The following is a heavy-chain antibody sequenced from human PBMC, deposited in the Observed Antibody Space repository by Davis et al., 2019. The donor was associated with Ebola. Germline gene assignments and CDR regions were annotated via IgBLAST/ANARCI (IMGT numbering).Heavy chain of an antibody. CDR2: INHSGST. D-gene: IGHD6-13*01. Sequence: GSLRLSCAVYGGSFSGYYWSWIRQPPGKGLEWIGEINHSGSTNYNPSLKSRLTISVDTSKNQFSLKLSSVTAADTAVYYCASRPRGGAAAGTESYWGQGTLVTVSS. V-gene: IGHV4-34*01. CDR3: ASRPRGGAAAGTESY. CDR1: GGSFSGYY. J-gene: IGHJ4*02.